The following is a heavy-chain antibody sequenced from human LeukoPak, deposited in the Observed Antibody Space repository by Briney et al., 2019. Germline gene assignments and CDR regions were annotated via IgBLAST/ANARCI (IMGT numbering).Heavy chain of an antibody. CDR2: ISGSGGST. CDR3: AKIAETSGIYGQGYDY. Sequence: GGSLRLSCAASGFTFSSYGMSWVRQAPGKGLEWVSAISGSGGSTYYADFVKGRFTISRDNSKNTLYLQMNSLRAEDTAVYYCAKIAETSGIYGQGYDYWGQGTLVTVSS. D-gene: IGHD1-26*01. CDR1: GFTFSSYG. V-gene: IGHV3-23*01. J-gene: IGHJ4*02.